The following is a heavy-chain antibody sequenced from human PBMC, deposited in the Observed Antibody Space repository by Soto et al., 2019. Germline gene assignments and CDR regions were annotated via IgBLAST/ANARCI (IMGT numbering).Heavy chain of an antibody. CDR3: ARDMYCGGDCYGADYYGMDV. J-gene: IGHJ6*02. V-gene: IGHV4-31*03. CDR2: IHYSGST. CDR1: GGSISSGGYY. D-gene: IGHD2-21*02. Sequence: QVQLQESGPGLVKPSQTLSLTCTVSGGSISSGGYYWSWIRQHPGKGLEWIGYIHYSGSTYYNPSLKSRVTISVDTSKNQFSLKLSSVTAADTAVYYCARDMYCGGDCYGADYYGMDVWGQGTTVTVSS.